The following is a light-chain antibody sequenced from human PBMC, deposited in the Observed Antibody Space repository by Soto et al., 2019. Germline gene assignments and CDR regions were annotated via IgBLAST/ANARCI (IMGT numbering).Light chain of an antibody. J-gene: IGKJ3*01. V-gene: IGKV3-11*01. CDR1: QSVSSY. Sequence: EIVLTQSPATLSLSPGERATLSCRASQSVSSYLAWYQQKPGQAPRLLIYDASNRATGIPARFSGSGSGTDFTLTISRLEPEEFAVYYCQRRSNWLTFGPGTKVDI. CDR2: DAS. CDR3: QRRSNWLT.